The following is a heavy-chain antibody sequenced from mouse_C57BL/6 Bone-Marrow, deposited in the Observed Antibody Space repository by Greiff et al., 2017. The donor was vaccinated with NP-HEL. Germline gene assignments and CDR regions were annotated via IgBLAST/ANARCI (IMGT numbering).Heavy chain of an antibody. D-gene: IGHD1-1*01. Sequence: VQLQQPGAELVRPGTSVKLSCKASGYTFTSYWMHWVKQRPGQGLEWIGVIDPSDSYTNYNQKFKGKATLTVDTYSSTAYMQLSSLTSEDSAVYYCARRGIYYYGSSYFFFAYWGQGTLVTVSA. CDR1: GYTFTSYW. CDR2: IDPSDSYT. CDR3: ARRGIYYYGSSYFFFAY. J-gene: IGHJ3*01. V-gene: IGHV1-59*01.